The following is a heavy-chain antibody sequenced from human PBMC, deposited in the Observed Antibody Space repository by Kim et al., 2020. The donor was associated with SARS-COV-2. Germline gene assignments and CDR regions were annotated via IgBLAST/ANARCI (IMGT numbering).Heavy chain of an antibody. V-gene: IGHV4-59*01. CDR1: GGSISSYS. CDR3: ATGTNLFDS. Sequence: SETLSLTCTVSGGSISSYSWSWIRQPPGKRLEWIGCISYSGLTNYNPSLRSRVTISGDTSKDQFSLKLNSVTAADTAMYYCATGTNLFDSWGRGTLVTVS. CDR2: ISYSGLT. J-gene: IGHJ4*02. D-gene: IGHD7-27*01.